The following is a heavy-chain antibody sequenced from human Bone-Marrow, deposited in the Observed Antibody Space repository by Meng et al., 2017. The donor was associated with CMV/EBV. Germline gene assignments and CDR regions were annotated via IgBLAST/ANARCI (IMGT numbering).Heavy chain of an antibody. D-gene: IGHD5-24*01. CDR2: INHSGST. CDR3: ARVQRWLQYFDY. Sequence: SETLSLTCAVYGGSFSGYYWSWIRQPPGKGLEWIGEINHSGSTNYNPSLKSRVTISVDTSKNQFSLKLSSVTAADTAVYYCARVQRWLQYFDYWGQGTLDTVSS. J-gene: IGHJ4*02. V-gene: IGHV4-34*01. CDR1: GGSFSGYY.